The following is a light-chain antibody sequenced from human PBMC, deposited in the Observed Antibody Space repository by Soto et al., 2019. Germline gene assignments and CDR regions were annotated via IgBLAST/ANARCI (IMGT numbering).Light chain of an antibody. CDR3: QQYNSYSYT. Sequence: DIQMTQSPSTLSSSVGDRVTLTCRASQSISSWLAWYQQKPGKHPKLLIYDASSLGSGVPSRFSGSGSGTEFTLTISSLQPDDFAAYYCQQYNSYSYTFGQGTKLEIK. J-gene: IGKJ2*01. CDR2: DAS. CDR1: QSISSW. V-gene: IGKV1-5*01.